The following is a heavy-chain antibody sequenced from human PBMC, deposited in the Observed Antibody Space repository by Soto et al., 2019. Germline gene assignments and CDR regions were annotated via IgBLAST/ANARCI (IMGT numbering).Heavy chain of an antibody. Sequence: PGGSRRLACAASGFTFSNYAMNWVRQAPGKGVEWVSFIRSKAYGGTTEYAASVKGRFTISRDDSKSIAYLQMNRLQSEDTAVYYCARDVASYDYGDVYGMDVWGQGTTVTVSS. CDR1: GFTFSNYA. J-gene: IGHJ6*02. V-gene: IGHV3-49*04. CDR2: IRSKAYGGTT. D-gene: IGHD4-17*01. CDR3: ARDVASYDYGDVYGMDV.